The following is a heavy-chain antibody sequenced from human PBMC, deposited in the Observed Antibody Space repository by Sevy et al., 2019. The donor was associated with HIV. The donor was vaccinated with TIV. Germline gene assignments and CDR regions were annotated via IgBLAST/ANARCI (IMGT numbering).Heavy chain of an antibody. J-gene: IGHJ4*02. CDR2: ISYDGSNK. CDR1: GFTFSSYA. CDR3: ARDEGRCSGGSCYSGVQLWFFSSPVDY. Sequence: GGSLRLSCAASGFTFSSYAMHWVRQAPGKGLEWVAVISYDGSNKYYADSVKGRFTISRDNSKNTLYLQMNSLRAEDTAVYYGARDEGRCSGGSCYSGVQLWFFSSPVDYWGQGTLVTVSS. D-gene: IGHD2-15*01. V-gene: IGHV3-30-3*01.